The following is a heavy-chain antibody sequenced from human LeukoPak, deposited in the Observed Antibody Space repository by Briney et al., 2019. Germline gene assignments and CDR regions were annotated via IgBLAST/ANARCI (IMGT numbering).Heavy chain of an antibody. Sequence: SETLSLTCTVSGGSVSNNNYYWGWIRQSPGKGLEWIGSTYYDGNTFYNPSLRGRVTMSVDTSKNQFSLKLTSVTAADSAVYYCARQYDSSGYIMTFDYWGQGTLVTASS. D-gene: IGHD3-22*01. CDR1: GGSVSNNNYY. V-gene: IGHV4-39*01. J-gene: IGHJ4*02. CDR2: TYYDGNT. CDR3: ARQYDSSGYIMTFDY.